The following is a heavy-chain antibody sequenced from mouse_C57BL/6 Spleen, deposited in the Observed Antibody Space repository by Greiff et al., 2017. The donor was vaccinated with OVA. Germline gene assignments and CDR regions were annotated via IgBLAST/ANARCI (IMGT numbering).Heavy chain of an antibody. CDR1: GYTFTDYN. Sequence: EVKLQQSGPELVKPGASVKMSCKASGYTFTDYNMHWVKQSHGKSLEWIGYINPNNGGTSYNQKFKGKATLTVNKSSSTAYMELRSLTSEDSAVYYCANGYDVWFAYWGQGTLVTVSA. CDR2: INPNNGGT. CDR3: ANGYDVWFAY. J-gene: IGHJ3*01. V-gene: IGHV1-22*01. D-gene: IGHD2-2*01.